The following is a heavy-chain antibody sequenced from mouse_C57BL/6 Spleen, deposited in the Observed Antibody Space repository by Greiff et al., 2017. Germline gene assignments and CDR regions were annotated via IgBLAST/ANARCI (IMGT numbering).Heavy chain of an antibody. J-gene: IGHJ3*01. D-gene: IGHD4-1*01. Sequence: VQLQESGAELARPGASVKMSCKASGYTFTSYTMHWVKQRPGQGLEWIGYINPSSGYTKYNQKFKDKATLTADKSSSTAYMQLSSLTSEDSAVYYCARSAGTAFAYWGQGALVTVSA. CDR3: ARSAGTAFAY. V-gene: IGHV1-4*01. CDR1: GYTFTSYT. CDR2: INPSSGYT.